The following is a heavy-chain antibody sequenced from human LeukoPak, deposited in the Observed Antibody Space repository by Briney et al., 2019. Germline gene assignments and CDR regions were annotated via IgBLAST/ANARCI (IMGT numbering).Heavy chain of an antibody. CDR3: ATATQTPIEYYFDY. J-gene: IGHJ4*02. Sequence: GASVKVSCKASGYTFTDYHVHWVRQAPGQGLEWLGWINPKSGGTNYAQWFQGRITMTRDTSISTAYMELSRLRSDDTAVYFCATATQTPIEYYFDYWGQGTLVTVSS. D-gene: IGHD3-16*02. CDR1: GYTFTDYH. V-gene: IGHV1-2*02. CDR2: INPKSGGT.